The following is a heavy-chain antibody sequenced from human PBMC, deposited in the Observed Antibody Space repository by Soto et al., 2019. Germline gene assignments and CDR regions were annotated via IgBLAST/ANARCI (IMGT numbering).Heavy chain of an antibody. V-gene: IGHV4-59*08. CDR2: FYYTGIT. Sequence: SETLSLTCTVSGASISNYYWSWVRQPPGKGLEWIGYFYYTGITNYNPSLKSRISMSVDTSKKQFSLKLSSVTAAGTAVYYCASYCSGSSCYGPYFDYWGEGSLVTVSS. D-gene: IGHD2-15*01. J-gene: IGHJ4*02. CDR3: ASYCSGSSCYGPYFDY. CDR1: GASISNYY.